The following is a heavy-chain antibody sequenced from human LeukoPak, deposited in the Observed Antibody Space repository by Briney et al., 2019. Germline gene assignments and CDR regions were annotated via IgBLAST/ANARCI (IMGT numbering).Heavy chain of an antibody. D-gene: IGHD2-8*01. CDR1: GYSISSSHW. CDR3: ALSYCTNGVCYKTRPTTPDV. CDR2: IYYSGST. Sequence: PSDTLSLTCAVSGYSISSSHWWGWIRQPPGKGLEWIGYIYYSGSTYYNPSLKSRVTMSVDTSKNQFSLKLSSVTAVDTAVYYCALSYCTNGVCYKTRPTTPDVWGQGTTVTVSS. V-gene: IGHV4-28*01. J-gene: IGHJ6*02.